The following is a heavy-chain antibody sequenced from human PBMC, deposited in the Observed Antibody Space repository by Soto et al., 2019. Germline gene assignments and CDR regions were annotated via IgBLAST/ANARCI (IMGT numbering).Heavy chain of an antibody. V-gene: IGHV1-69*02. CDR1: GGTFSSYT. CDR2: IIPILGIA. CDR3: ARAEAYYYDSSGYYFDY. D-gene: IGHD3-22*01. Sequence: QVQLVQSGAEVKKPGSSVKVSCKASGGTFSSYTISWVRQAPGQGLEWMGRIIPILGIANYAQKFQGRVTITADKSTSTAYMELSSLRSEDTAVYYCARAEAYYYDSSGYYFDYWSQGKLVTVSS. J-gene: IGHJ4*02.